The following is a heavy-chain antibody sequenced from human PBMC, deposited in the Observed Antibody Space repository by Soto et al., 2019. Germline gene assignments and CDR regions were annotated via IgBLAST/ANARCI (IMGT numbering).Heavy chain of an antibody. CDR1: GGSMTSGDQY. CDR2: INHRGSL. CDR3: ARELPQRQGRNMDV. D-gene: IGHD1-1*01. V-gene: IGHV4-31*03. J-gene: IGHJ6*02. Sequence: SETLSLTCTVTGGSMTSGDQYWTWIRHRPGEGLEWFGYINHRGSLYYNPSLKSRVSMSVDTSKNQFSLNLSSVTAAATDVYYCARELPQRQGRNMDVWGQGTTVTVSS.